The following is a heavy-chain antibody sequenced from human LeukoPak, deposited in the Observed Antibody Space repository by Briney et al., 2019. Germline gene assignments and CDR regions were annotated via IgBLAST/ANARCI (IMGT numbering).Heavy chain of an antibody. Sequence: GGSLRLSCAVSGFTFSGLWMSWSRQAPGKGLEWVANIKQDGSEKYYVDSVKGRFTISRDNAKNSLYLQMNSLRAEDTAVYYCAREAQYYDFWSGYYNTDGFDPWGQGTLVTVSS. V-gene: IGHV3-7*01. CDR2: IKQDGSEK. J-gene: IGHJ5*02. CDR3: AREAQYYDFWSGYYNTDGFDP. D-gene: IGHD3-3*01. CDR1: GFTFSGLW.